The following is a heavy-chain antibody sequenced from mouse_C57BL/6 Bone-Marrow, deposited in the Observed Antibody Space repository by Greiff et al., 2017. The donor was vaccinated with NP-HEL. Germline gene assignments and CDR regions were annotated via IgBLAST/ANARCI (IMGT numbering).Heavy chain of an antibody. CDR1: GFTFSDYY. D-gene: IGHD1-1*01. CDR2: INYDGSST. CDR3: ARETVVATRYFDV. J-gene: IGHJ1*03. V-gene: IGHV5-16*01. Sequence: DVMLVESEGGLVQPGSSMKLSCTASGFTFSDYYMAWVRQVPEKGLEWVANINYDGSSTYYLDSLKSRFIISRDHAKNILYLQMSSLKSEDTATYYCARETVVATRYFDVWGTGTTVTVSS.